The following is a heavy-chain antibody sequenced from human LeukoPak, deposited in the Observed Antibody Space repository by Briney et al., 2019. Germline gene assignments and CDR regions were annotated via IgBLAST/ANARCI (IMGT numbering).Heavy chain of an antibody. CDR1: GFTFSSYW. V-gene: IGHV3-74*01. CDR3: ARVGSTDSPHAFDI. Sequence: GGSLRLSCAASGFTFSSYWMDWVRQAPGKGLVWVSGINSDGKMTRYAESVKGRFTISRDNAKTTLYLQMNSLRAEDTSVYYCARVGSTDSPHAFDIWGQGTMVTVSP. CDR2: INSDGKMT. D-gene: IGHD2-21*02. J-gene: IGHJ3*02.